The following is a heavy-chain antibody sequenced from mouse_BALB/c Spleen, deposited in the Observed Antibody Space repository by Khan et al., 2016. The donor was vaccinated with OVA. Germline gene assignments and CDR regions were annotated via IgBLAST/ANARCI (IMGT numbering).Heavy chain of an antibody. CDR2: INTHSGVP. CDR1: GYTFTTAG. Sequence: QIQLVQSGPELKKPGETVRISCKASGYTFTTAGIQWVQKMPGKGLKWIGWINTHSGVPKYAEDFKGRFAFSLEIPVSTAYLQITNLKNEDTATCFCARGRAYYDRSGWDAMEYWGQGTSVTVSS. CDR3: ARGRAYYDRSGWDAMEY. D-gene: IGHD1-1*01. V-gene: IGHV9-4*02. J-gene: IGHJ4*01.